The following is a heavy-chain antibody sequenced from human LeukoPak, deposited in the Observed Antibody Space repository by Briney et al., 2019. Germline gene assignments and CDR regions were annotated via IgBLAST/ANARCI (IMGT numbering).Heavy chain of an antibody. V-gene: IGHV3-21*06. Sequence: GGSLRLSCANSRFIFSGYSMNWVRQAPGKGLEWVSYISESSSHTYYAASVRGRFTISRDNAKNSLYLQMNSLRADDTGIYYCARDRAPRARIGGMDVWGQGTTVIVSS. D-gene: IGHD5-12*01. CDR1: RFIFSGYS. CDR3: ARDRAPRARIGGMDV. CDR2: ISESSSHT. J-gene: IGHJ6*02.